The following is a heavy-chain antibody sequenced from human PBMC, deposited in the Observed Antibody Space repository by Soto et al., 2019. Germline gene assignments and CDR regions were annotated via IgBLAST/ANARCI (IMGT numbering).Heavy chain of an antibody. CDR2: IGGIYSGGST. CDR3: AKAFSYGSGNNYVAFDI. Sequence: GGSLRLSCEASGFTFSSYAMTWVRQAPGKGLEWISTIGGIYSGGSTYYADSVKGRFTISRDNSKNTQYLQMSSLRADDTAAYYCAKAFSYGSGNNYVAFDIWGQGTMVTVSS. V-gene: IGHV3-23*01. CDR1: GFTFSSYA. D-gene: IGHD3-10*01. J-gene: IGHJ3*02.